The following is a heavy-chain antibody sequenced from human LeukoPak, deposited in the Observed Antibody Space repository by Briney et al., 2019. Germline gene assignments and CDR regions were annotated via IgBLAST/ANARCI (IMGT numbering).Heavy chain of an antibody. Sequence: PGGSLRLSCAASGFTFSSYAISWVRQAPGKGLEWVSAISGSGGSTYYADSVKGRFTISRDNSKNTLYLQMNSLRAEDTAVYYCAKEVMYDFWSGYPPHLDYWGQGTLVTVSS. V-gene: IGHV3-23*01. CDR2: ISGSGGST. CDR3: AKEVMYDFWSGYPPHLDY. CDR1: GFTFSSYA. J-gene: IGHJ4*02. D-gene: IGHD3-3*01.